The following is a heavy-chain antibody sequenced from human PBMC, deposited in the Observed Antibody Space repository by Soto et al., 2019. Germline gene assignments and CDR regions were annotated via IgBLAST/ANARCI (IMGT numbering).Heavy chain of an antibody. J-gene: IGHJ4*02. D-gene: IGHD3-22*01. Sequence: PGGSLRLSCAASGLNVSYNYMNWVRQAPGKGLEWVSVIYSGGSTYYADSVKGRFTISRDNSKNTLYLQMNSLRVEDTAVYYCARAVIEGYYDSSPYYFDYWGQGTLVTVSS. CDR2: IYSGGST. CDR3: ARAVIEGYYDSSPYYFDY. CDR1: GLNVSYNY. V-gene: IGHV3-53*01.